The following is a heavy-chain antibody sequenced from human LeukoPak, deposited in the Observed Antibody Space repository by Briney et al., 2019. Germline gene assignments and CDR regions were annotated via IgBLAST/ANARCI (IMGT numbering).Heavy chain of an antibody. J-gene: IGHJ3*02. CDR2: VFHSGTT. Sequence: SETLSLTCNVSGDPLTSHFWSWIRQTPGKGLEWIGYVFHSGTTNYSPSLKSRVTISLDTSKKQFYLRLASVTAADTAVYYCARRMATVTDAFDIWGRGTMVSVSS. CDR3: ARRMATVTDAFDI. CDR1: GDPLTSHF. V-gene: IGHV4-59*08. D-gene: IGHD5-24*01.